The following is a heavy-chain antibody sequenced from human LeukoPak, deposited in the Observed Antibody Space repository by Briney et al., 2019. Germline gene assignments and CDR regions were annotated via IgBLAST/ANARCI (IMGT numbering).Heavy chain of an antibody. V-gene: IGHV3-74*01. J-gene: IGHJ5*02. CDR1: GFTFSSYW. CDR2: IKNDGSGT. CDR3: ARGNWFDP. Sequence: GGSLRLSCAASGFTFSSYWMHWVRQAPGKGLVWVSRIKNDGSGTTYADSVKGRFTISRDNAKNTLYLQMNSLRAEDTAVYYCARGNWFDPWGQGTLVTVSS.